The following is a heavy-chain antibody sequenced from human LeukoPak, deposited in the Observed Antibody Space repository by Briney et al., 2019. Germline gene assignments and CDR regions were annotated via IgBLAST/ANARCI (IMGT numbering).Heavy chain of an antibody. CDR3: ARVSVVYGMDV. J-gene: IGHJ6*02. CDR2: MYYTGST. CDR1: GGSISSDY. Sequence: SETLSLTCSVSGGSISSDYWAWMRQPPGKGLDWIGYMYYTGSTNYNPSLKSRVTISLATSKKQFSLKLSSVNAADTAVYYCARVSVVYGMDVWGRGTTVTVSS. V-gene: IGHV4-59*01.